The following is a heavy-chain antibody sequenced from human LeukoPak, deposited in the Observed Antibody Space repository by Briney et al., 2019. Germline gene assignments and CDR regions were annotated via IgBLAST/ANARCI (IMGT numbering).Heavy chain of an antibody. J-gene: IGHJ4*02. V-gene: IGHV3-23*01. CDR1: GFTFSSYA. Sequence: GGSLRLSCAASGFTFSSYAMTWVRQSPGKGLEWVSPIGGSGGTTDYADSVKGRFSISRDHSRSTLFMQLNRLRAEDTAVYNCAKDSPSARALDYWGQGTLVTVSS. D-gene: IGHD2-2*01. CDR2: IGGSGGTT. CDR3: AKDSPSARALDY.